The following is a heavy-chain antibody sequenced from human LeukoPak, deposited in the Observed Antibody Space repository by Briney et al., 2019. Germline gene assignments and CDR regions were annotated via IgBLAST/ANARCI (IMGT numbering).Heavy chain of an antibody. CDR2: ISSSGSTI. V-gene: IGHV3-48*03. D-gene: IGHD4-23*01. J-gene: IGHJ4*02. Sequence: GGSLRLSCAASGFTFSSYEMHWVRQAPGKGLEWVSYISSSGSTIYYADFVKGRFTISRDNAKNSLYLQMNSLRAEDTAVYYCARDDGGSSPFDYWGQGTLVTVSS. CDR3: ARDDGGSSPFDY. CDR1: GFTFSSYE.